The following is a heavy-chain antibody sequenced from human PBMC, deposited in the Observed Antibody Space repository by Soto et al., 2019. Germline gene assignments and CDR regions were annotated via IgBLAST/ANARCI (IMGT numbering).Heavy chain of an antibody. D-gene: IGHD3-10*01. Sequence: SETLSLTFSVSGGSINSYWWSWIRPPAGQGLEWIGRVYSSGTTDYNPSLNSRATLSVETSKNQFSLKLSYVSAAYTAVYYRARDIGSYAYGEGYWGQGIQVTVSS. CDR1: GGSINSYW. CDR2: VYSSGTT. V-gene: IGHV4-4*07. CDR3: ARDIGSYAYGEGY. J-gene: IGHJ4*02.